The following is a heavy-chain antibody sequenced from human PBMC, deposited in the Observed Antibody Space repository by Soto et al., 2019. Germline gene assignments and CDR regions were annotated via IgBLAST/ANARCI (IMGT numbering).Heavy chain of an antibody. CDR1: GGSIGSSTYY. J-gene: IGHJ5*02. CDR3: VRIFGDYVWWFDP. V-gene: IGHV4-39*01. Sequence: SETLSLTCSVSGGSIGSSTYYWGWIRQPPGKGLEWIGSIYYSGSTYYNPSLKSRVTISVDTSKNQFSLKLSSVTAADTAVYYCVRIFGDYVWWFDPWGHGTLVTVSS. D-gene: IGHD4-17*01. CDR2: IYYSGST.